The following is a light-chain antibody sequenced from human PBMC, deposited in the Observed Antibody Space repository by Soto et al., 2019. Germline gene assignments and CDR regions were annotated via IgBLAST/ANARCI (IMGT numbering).Light chain of an antibody. CDR3: QQYYTTPFT. V-gene: IGKV4-1*01. CDR1: QSVFYSSNNKNY. Sequence: DIVMTQSPDSLAVSLGERATINCKSSQSVFYSSNNKNYLAWYQQKPGQPPKLLIYWASTRESGVPDRFSGSGSGTDFTLTISSPQAEDVAVYYCQQYYTTPFTFGPGTKVDIK. J-gene: IGKJ3*01. CDR2: WAS.